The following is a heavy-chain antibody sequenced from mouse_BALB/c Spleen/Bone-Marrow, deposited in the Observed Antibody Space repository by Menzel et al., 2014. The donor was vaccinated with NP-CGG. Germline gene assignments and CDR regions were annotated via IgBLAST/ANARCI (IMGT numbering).Heavy chain of an antibody. J-gene: IGHJ4*01. D-gene: IGHD2-10*02. CDR3: ARKYVNVPHFMDY. V-gene: IGHV1-4*02. CDR1: GYTFTSYT. CDR2: IHPSSGYT. Sequence: QVQLQQSAVELARPGASVKMSCKASGYTFTSYTIHWIRQRPGQGLEWIGYIHPSSGYTEYSQKFKDKTALTADKSSTTVYMQLSSLTSEDSAVYYCARKYVNVPHFMDYWGQGTSVTVSS.